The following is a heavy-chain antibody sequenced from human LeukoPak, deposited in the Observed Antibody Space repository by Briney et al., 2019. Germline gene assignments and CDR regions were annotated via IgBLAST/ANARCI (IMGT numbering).Heavy chain of an antibody. CDR2: INHRGST. CDR1: GGSFSGYY. D-gene: IGHD2-15*01. V-gene: IGHV4-34*01. J-gene: IGHJ5*02. CDR3: ARGRPGTGGIEYCSGGSCHNWFDP. Sequence: SETLSLTCAVYGGSFSGYYWSWIRQPPGKGLEWIGEINHRGSTNYNPSLKSRVTISVDTSKNQFSLKLSSVTAADTAVYYCARGRPGTGGIEYCSGGSCHNWFDPWGQGTLVTVSS.